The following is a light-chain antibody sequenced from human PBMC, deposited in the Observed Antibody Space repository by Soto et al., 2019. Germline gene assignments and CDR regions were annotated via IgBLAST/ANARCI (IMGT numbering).Light chain of an antibody. J-gene: IGKJ3*01. CDR3: QQRSNWPPFT. Sequence: EIVLTQSPATLSLSPGERATLSCRASQSVGSYLAWYQQKPGQPPRLLIYDASNRATGIPARFSGSGSGTDFTLTISSLEPEDFAVYYCQQRSNWPPFTFGPGTKVDI. CDR2: DAS. V-gene: IGKV3-11*01. CDR1: QSVGSY.